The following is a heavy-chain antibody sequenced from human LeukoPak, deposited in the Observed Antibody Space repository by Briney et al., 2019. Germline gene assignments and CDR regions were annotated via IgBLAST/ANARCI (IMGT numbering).Heavy chain of an antibody. Sequence: SETLSLTCAVYGGSFSGYYWSWIRQPPGKGLEWIGEINHSGSTNYNPSLKSRVTISVDTSKNQFSLKLSSVTAADTAVYYCARQYYFDYWGQGTLVTVSS. CDR2: INHSGST. CDR1: GGSFSGYY. J-gene: IGHJ4*02. V-gene: IGHV4-34*01. CDR3: ARQYYFDY.